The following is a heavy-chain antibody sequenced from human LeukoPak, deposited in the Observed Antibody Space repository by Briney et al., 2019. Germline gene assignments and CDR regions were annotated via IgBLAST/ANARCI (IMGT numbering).Heavy chain of an antibody. CDR3: ARGGVTMIRGPDY. Sequence: PSGTLSLTCAVSGGSIYNDNWWSWVRQPPGKGLEWIGEIWHSGSTNYSPSLESRVTILLDTSKNQFSQRLSSVTAADTAVYYCARGGVTMIRGPDYWGQGTLVTVSS. CDR1: GGSIYNDNW. D-gene: IGHD3-10*01. J-gene: IGHJ4*02. CDR2: IWHSGST. V-gene: IGHV4-4*02.